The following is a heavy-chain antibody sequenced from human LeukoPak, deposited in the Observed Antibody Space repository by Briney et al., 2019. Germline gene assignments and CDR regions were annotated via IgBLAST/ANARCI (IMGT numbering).Heavy chain of an antibody. CDR2: IYYSGST. CDR1: GGSISSGGYS. CDR3: ARAGGSVYWYFDL. J-gene: IGHJ2*01. V-gene: IGHV4-39*07. Sequence: SQTLSLTCAVSGGSISSGGYSWSWIRQPPGKGLEWIGSIYYSGSTYYNPSLKSRVTISVDTSKNQFSLKLTSVTAADTAVYYCARAGGSVYWYFDLWGRGTLVTVSS.